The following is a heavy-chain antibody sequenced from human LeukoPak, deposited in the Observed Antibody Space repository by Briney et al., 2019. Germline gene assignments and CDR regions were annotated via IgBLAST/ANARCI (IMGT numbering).Heavy chain of an antibody. D-gene: IGHD2-2*01. CDR2: ISSGGST. CDR1: GFTVSSNY. J-gene: IGHJ4*02. Sequence: PGGSLRLSCAASGFTVSSNYMSWVRQAPGKGLEWVSVISSGGSTYYADSVKGRFTISRDNSKNTLYLQMNSLRAEDTAVYYCARHCSSTSCYPLGGQGTLVTVSS. CDR3: ARHCSSTSCYPL. V-gene: IGHV3-66*02.